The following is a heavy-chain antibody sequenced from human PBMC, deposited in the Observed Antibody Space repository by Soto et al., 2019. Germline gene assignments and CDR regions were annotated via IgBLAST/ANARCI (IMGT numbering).Heavy chain of an antibody. CDR2: INAGNGNT. D-gene: IGHD3-16*01. V-gene: IGHV1-3*01. CDR1: GYSFINYA. CDR3: TRGAGDLLGLISY. Sequence: ASVKVSCKASGYSFINYAIHWVRQAPGQRLERMGWINAGNGNTKYSQKFQGRVTITRDTSATTAYMELSSLRSEDTAVYYCTRGAGDLLGLISYWGQGTLVTVSS. J-gene: IGHJ4*02.